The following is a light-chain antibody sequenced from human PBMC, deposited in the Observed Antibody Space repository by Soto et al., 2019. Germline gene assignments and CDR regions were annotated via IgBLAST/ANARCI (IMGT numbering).Light chain of an antibody. Sequence: QSVLTQPASVSGSPGQSITISCTGTSSDVGGYNYVSWYQQHPGKAPKLMIYEVSNRPSGVSNRFSGSKSGNTASLTISGLQAEDEADYYCSSDTSTSTGLYVFGTGTKVTVL. CDR3: SSDTSTSTGLYV. CDR2: EVS. J-gene: IGLJ1*01. V-gene: IGLV2-14*01. CDR1: SSDVGGYNY.